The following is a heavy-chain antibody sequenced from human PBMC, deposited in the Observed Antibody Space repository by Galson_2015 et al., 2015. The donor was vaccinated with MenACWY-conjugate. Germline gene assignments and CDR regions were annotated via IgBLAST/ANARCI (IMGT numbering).Heavy chain of an antibody. CDR3: ARRALVGYALNSYYGMDV. J-gene: IGHJ6*02. D-gene: IGHD2-15*01. V-gene: IGHV5-10-1*01. Sequence: QSGAEVKKPGESLRISCKGSGFTFTSYWISWVRQMPGKGLEWMGMIDPSDSCTNYGPSFQGHVSISADKSVSTAYLQWSSLKTSDTAIYYCARRALVGYALNSYYGMDVWGQGTTVTVSS. CDR2: IDPSDSCT. CDR1: GFTFTSYW.